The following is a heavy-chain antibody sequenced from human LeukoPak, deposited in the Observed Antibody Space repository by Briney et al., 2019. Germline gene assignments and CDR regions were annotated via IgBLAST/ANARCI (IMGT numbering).Heavy chain of an antibody. CDR1: GYSISSGYY. CDR3: ARQACSGGSCNDY. V-gene: IGHV4-38-2*01. J-gene: IGHJ4*02. CDR2: IYHSGST. Sequence: SGTLSLTCAVSGYSISSGYYWGWIRQPPGKGLEWIGSIYHSGSTYYNSSLKSRVTISVHTSKNQFSLKLNSVTAADTAVYYCARQACSGGSCNDYWGQGTLVTVSS. D-gene: IGHD2-15*01.